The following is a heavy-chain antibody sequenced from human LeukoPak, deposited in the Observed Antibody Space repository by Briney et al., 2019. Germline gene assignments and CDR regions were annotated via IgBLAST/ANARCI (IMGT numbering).Heavy chain of an antibody. J-gene: IGHJ3*02. CDR1: GGTFSSYA. V-gene: IGHV1-69*05. D-gene: IGHD2-2*01. Sequence: GASVKVSCKASGGTFSSYAISWVRQAPGQGLEWMGRIIPIFGTANYAQKFQGRVTITTDESTSTAYMELSSLRSVDTAVYYCARDLTADIVVVPAAMTGVNAFDIWGQGTMVTVSS. CDR2: IIPIFGTA. CDR3: ARDLTADIVVVPAAMTGVNAFDI.